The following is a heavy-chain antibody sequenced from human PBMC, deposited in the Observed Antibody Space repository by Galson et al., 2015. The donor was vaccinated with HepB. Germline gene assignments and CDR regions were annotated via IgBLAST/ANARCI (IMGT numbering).Heavy chain of an antibody. Sequence: SETLSLTCTVSGVSISSSLYYWVWVRQPPEKGLEWIGSVYYTGNTYYKSSLKSRITISADMSKNQFTLRVNSVTAADTAVYYCARAAGDTSTYANDYWGQGTLVTVAS. CDR2: VYYTGNT. V-gene: IGHV4-39*06. CDR3: ARAAGDTSTYANDY. D-gene: IGHD2-2*01. J-gene: IGHJ4*02. CDR1: GVSISSSLYY.